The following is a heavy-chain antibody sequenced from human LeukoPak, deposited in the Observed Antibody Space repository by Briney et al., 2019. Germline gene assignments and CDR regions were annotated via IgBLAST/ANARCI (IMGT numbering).Heavy chain of an antibody. Sequence: SETLSLTCTVSGGSISSYYWSWIRQPPGKGLEWIGYIYYSGSTNYNPSLKSRVTISVDTSKNQFSLKLSSVTAADTAVYYCARTEGTIAAAAPDYWGQGTLVTVSS. V-gene: IGHV4-59*01. J-gene: IGHJ4*02. CDR1: GGSISSYY. D-gene: IGHD6-13*01. CDR3: ARTEGTIAAAAPDY. CDR2: IYYSGST.